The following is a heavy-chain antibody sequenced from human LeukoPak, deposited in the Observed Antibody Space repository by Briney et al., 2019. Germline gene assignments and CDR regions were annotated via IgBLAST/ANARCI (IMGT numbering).Heavy chain of an antibody. CDR2: ISGGGGST. Sequence: GGSLRLSCAASGFTFSSYAMSWVRQAPGKGLEWVSGISGGGGSTDYGDSVKGRFTISSDNSKNTLYLQMNSLRAEDTAVYYCAKDRYNAVRNFDYWGQGTLVTVSS. J-gene: IGHJ4*02. CDR3: AKDRYNAVRNFDY. V-gene: IGHV3-23*01. D-gene: IGHD5-24*01. CDR1: GFTFSSYA.